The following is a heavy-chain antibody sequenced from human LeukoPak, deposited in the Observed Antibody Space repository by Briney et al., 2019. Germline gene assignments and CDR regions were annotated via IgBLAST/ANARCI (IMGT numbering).Heavy chain of an antibody. D-gene: IGHD4-23*01. V-gene: IGHV3-7*01. CDR1: GFPFSNYW. CDR2: MKEDGGEI. Sequence: GGSLRLSCAGSGFPFSNYWMAWVRQAPGKGLELVDNMKEDGGEINYVDSVKGRLTISRDNATNSLDLQMNSLRVDDTAVYYCVRDRGYSTFDYWGQGTLVIVSS. CDR3: VRDRGYSTFDY. J-gene: IGHJ4*02.